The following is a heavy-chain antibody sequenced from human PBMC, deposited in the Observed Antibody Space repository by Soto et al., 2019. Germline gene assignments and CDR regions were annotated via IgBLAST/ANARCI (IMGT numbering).Heavy chain of an antibody. D-gene: IGHD2-15*01. Sequence: QVQLVQSGAEVKKPGASMRVSCKASGYTFTTYCISWVRQAPGQGLEWMGWVSANNGDTKYAQKFQDRITLTTDTSTSTAYMEVRSLRSDDTALYFCARDFPRAFCSGTGCCFDYWGQGTPVTVSS. J-gene: IGHJ4*02. CDR2: VSANNGDT. CDR3: ARDFPRAFCSGTGCCFDY. CDR1: GYTFTTYC. V-gene: IGHV1-18*01.